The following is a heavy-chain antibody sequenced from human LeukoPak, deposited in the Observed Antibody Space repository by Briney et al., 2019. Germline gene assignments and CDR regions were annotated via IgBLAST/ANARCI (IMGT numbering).Heavy chain of an antibody. Sequence: GGSLRLSCAASGFTFTTYAMNSVRQAPGKGLEWVSVSGSGGSTYYADSVKGRFTISRDNSKNTLYLEVNSLRAEDTAVYYCATAFYFDSSGPYWYFDLWGRGTLVTVSS. CDR2: SGSGGST. J-gene: IGHJ2*01. CDR1: GFTFTTYA. V-gene: IGHV3-23*01. D-gene: IGHD3-22*01. CDR3: ATAFYFDSSGPYWYFDL.